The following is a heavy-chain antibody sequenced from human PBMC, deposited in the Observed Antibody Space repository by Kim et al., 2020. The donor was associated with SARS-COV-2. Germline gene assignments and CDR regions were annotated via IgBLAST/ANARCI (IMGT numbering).Heavy chain of an antibody. CDR2: ISTQSTYI. J-gene: IGHJ4*02. Sequence: GGSLRLSCVVSGFTFSRYSMTWVRQAPGKGLEWVSSISTQSTYINYADSVKGRFTISRDNAKSSLYLQMNSLRVDDTAVYYCAGPPTPYYESGGRHYWGQGPLVTVAS. CDR1: GFTFSRYS. V-gene: IGHV3-21*06. CDR3: AGPPTPYYESGGRHY. D-gene: IGHD3-22*01.